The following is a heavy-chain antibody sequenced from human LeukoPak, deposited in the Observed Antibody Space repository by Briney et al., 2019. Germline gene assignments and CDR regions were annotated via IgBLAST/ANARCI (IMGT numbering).Heavy chain of an antibody. CDR3: ARDLSGGFDY. D-gene: IGHD3-10*01. CDR2: ISYDGSNK. J-gene: IGHJ4*02. Sequence: GGSLRLSCAASGFTFSSYAMHWVRQAPGKGLEWVAVISYDGSNKYYADSVKGRFTISRDNSKNTLYLQMNSLRAEDTAVYYCARDLSGGFDYWGQGSLVTVSS. V-gene: IGHV3-30-3*01. CDR1: GFTFSSYA.